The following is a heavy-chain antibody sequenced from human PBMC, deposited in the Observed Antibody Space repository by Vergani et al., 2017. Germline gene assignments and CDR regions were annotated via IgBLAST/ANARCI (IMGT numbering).Heavy chain of an antibody. Sequence: QVQLQESGPGLVKPSQILSLPCTVSGGSISSGDYYLSWIRQPPGKGLEWIGYIYYSGSTYYNPSLKSRVTIAVDTSKNQFSLKLSSVTAADTAVYYCARGRGDNWYFDLWGRGTLVTVSS. V-gene: IGHV4-30-4*08. CDR2: IYYSGST. CDR1: GGSISSGDYY. CDR3: ARGRGDNWYFDL. J-gene: IGHJ2*01. D-gene: IGHD3-10*01.